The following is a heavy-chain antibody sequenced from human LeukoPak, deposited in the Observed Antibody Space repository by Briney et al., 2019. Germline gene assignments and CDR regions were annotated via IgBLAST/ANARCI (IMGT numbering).Heavy chain of an antibody. CDR3: ARDKYSDSSGYYIWFDP. D-gene: IGHD3-22*01. J-gene: IGHJ5*02. Sequence: TSETLSLTCAVYGGSFSGYYWSWIRQPPGKGLEWIGEINHSGSTNYNPSLKSRVTISVDTSKNQFSLKLSSVTAADTAVYYCARDKYSDSSGYYIWFDPWGQGTLVTVSS. V-gene: IGHV4-34*01. CDR1: GGSFSGYY. CDR2: INHSGST.